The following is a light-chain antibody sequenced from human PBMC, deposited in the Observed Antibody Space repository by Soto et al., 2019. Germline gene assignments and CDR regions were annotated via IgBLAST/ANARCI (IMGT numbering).Light chain of an antibody. CDR3: QQFNSL. J-gene: IGKJ5*01. Sequence: AIQMTQSPSSLSASVGDRVTITCRASQGIRKDLAWYQQKPGKAPKLLIDGSSTLQTGVPSRFSGSGSGTDFTLIISSLQPEDFATYYCQQFNSLFGQGTRLEIK. CDR2: GSS. V-gene: IGKV1-6*01. CDR1: QGIRKD.